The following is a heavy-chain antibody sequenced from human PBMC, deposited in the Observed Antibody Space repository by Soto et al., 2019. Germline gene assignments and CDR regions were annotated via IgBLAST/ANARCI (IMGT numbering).Heavy chain of an antibody. CDR2: INAGNGNT. CDR1: GYTFTSYA. J-gene: IGHJ6*02. Sequence: ASVRVSCKASGYTFTSYAMHWVRQAPGQRLEWMGWINAGNGNTKYSQKFQGRVTITRDTSASTAYMELSSLRSEDTAAYYCARGPTGDAYYYYYGMDVWGQGTTVTVSS. D-gene: IGHD3-16*01. V-gene: IGHV1-3*01. CDR3: ARGPTGDAYYYYYGMDV.